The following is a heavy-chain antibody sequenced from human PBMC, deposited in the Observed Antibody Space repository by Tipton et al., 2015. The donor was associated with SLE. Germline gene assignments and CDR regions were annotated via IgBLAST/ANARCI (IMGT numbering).Heavy chain of an antibody. CDR2: IYYSGST. J-gene: IGHJ2*01. V-gene: IGHV4-59*11. CDR1: GGSIRSHS. D-gene: IGHD3-10*01. Sequence: TLCLTCTVSGGSIRSHSWSWIRQPPGKGLEWIGYIYYSGSTNYNPSLKSRVTISVDTSKNQFSLKLSSVTAADTAVYYCARGYYGSGSGRYFDLWGRGTLVTVSS. CDR3: ARGYYGSGSGRYFDL.